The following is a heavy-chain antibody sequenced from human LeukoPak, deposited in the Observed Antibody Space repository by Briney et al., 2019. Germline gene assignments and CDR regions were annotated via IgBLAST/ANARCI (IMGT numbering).Heavy chain of an antibody. J-gene: IGHJ4*02. V-gene: IGHV3-23*01. D-gene: IGHD3-16*01. CDR3: AKDGRFGDFDH. Sequence: GGSLRLSCVTSGFNFSSYVMNWVRQAPGKGLEWLSSVSGSGGIPYYADSVKGRFTVSRDNSKNTFFLPMNGLRVEDTAPYYCAKDGRFGDFDHWGQGTLVAVSS. CDR1: GFNFSSYV. CDR2: VSGSGGIP.